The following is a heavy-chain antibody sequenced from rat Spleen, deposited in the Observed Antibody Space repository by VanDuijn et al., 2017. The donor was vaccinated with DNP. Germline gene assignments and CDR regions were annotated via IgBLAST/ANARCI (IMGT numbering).Heavy chain of an antibody. CDR1: GFTFRDYY. D-gene: IGHD1-2*01. Sequence: EVQLVESGGGLVQPGRSLKLSCTASGFTFRDYYMAWVRQAPTKGLEWVAYITTSSGRTFYPDSVKGRFTMSRDNAKNTLYLQMNSLRSEYTATYYCARWSSSHWYFDFWGPGTMVTVSS. J-gene: IGHJ1*01. V-gene: IGHV5-25*01. CDR2: ITTSSGRT. CDR3: ARWSSSHWYFDF.